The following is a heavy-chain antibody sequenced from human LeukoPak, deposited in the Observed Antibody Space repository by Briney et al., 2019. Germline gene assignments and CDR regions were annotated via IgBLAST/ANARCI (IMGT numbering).Heavy chain of an antibody. Sequence: SETLSLTCSVSGSSISSGYYWGWIRQPPGKGLEWIGSIHQSGNTYFNPSLRSRVTVSVDTSKNQFSLKLSSVTAADTAVCYCARDSWPEVVRFDFWGQGTLVTVSS. CDR1: GSSISSGYY. CDR2: IHQSGNT. V-gene: IGHV4-38-2*02. J-gene: IGHJ4*02. CDR3: ARDSWPEVVRFDF. D-gene: IGHD1-14*01.